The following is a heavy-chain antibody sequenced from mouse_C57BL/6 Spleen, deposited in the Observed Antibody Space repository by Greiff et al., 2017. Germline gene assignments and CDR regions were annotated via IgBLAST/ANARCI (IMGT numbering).Heavy chain of an antibody. CDR1: GYAFSSSW. J-gene: IGHJ1*03. V-gene: IGHV1-82*01. CDR2: IYPGDGDT. CDR3: ASFYGFYWYFDV. D-gene: IGHD1-1*01. Sequence: QVQLQQSGPELVKPGASVKISCKASGYAFSSSWMNWVKQRPGKGLEWIGRIYPGDGDTNYNAKFKGKATLTADKSSSTAYMQLSSLTSEDSAVYVCASFYGFYWYFDVWGKGTTVTVSS.